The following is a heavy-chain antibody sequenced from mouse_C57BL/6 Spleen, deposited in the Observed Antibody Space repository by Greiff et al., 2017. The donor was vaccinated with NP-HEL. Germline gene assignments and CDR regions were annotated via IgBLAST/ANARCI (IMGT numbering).Heavy chain of an antibody. CDR3: AKNTLYGSSHWYFDV. CDR1: GFSLTSYG. V-gene: IGHV2-5*01. Sequence: QVQLKESGPGLVQPSQSLSITCTVSGFSLTSYGVHWVRQSPGKGLEWLGVIWRGGSTDYNAAFMSRLSITKDNSKSQVFFKMNSLQADDTAIYYCAKNTLYGSSHWYFDVWGTGTTVTVSS. J-gene: IGHJ1*03. CDR2: IWRGGST. D-gene: IGHD1-1*01.